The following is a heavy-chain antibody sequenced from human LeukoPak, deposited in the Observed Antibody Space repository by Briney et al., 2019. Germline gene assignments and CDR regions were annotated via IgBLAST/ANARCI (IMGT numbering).Heavy chain of an antibody. D-gene: IGHD3-10*01. CDR2: ISSSSSAI. J-gene: IGHJ4*02. CDR1: GFRFSLYE. Sequence: GGSLRLSCAASGFRFSLYEMNWARQAPGKGLEWVAYISSSSSAIYYADSVKGRFTISRDNAKNSLYLQMNSLRAEDTAIYYCATQAGYYDSGISDHWGQGTLVTDSS. V-gene: IGHV3-48*03. CDR3: ATQAGYYDSGISDH.